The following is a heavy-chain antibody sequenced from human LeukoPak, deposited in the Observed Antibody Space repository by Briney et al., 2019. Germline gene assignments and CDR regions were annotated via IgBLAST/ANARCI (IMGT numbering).Heavy chain of an antibody. V-gene: IGHV1-8*03. J-gene: IGHJ6*04. CDR2: INPNGGDT. CDR1: GYTISDYY. CDR3: TRGWDV. Sequence: ASVKVSCKASGYTISDYYMHWVRQAPGQGLEWMGWINPNGGDTNYAQKFQGRVTISRNTSISTAYMELRSLSSEDSAVYYCTRGWDVWGKGTTVTVSS.